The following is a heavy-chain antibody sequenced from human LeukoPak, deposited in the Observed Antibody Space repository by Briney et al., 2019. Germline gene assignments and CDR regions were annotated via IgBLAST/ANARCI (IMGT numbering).Heavy chain of an antibody. V-gene: IGHV1-18*01. CDR3: ARDSSAYTRHFDY. J-gene: IGHJ4*02. D-gene: IGHD3-22*01. Sequence: ASVKVSCKASGYIFVNFGISWVRQAPRQGLEWVGWISAYNGNTNYAQKFRGRVTMTTDTSTNTAYMELRNLGSDDTAMYFCARDSSAYTRHFDYGGQGSLVTVSS. CDR2: ISAYNGNT. CDR1: GYIFVNFG.